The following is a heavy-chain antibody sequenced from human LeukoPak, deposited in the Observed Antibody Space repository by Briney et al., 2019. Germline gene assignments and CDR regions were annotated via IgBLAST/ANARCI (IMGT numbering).Heavy chain of an antibody. CDR3: ARSQVEAAAAHGVILYYFDY. Sequence: GASVKVSCKASGYTFTGYYMHWVRQAPGQGLEWMGWINPNSGGTNYAQKFQGRVTMTRDTSISTAYMELSRLRSDDTAVYYCARSQVEAAAAHGVILYYFDYWGQGTLVTVSS. CDR2: INPNSGGT. D-gene: IGHD6-13*01. V-gene: IGHV1-2*02. J-gene: IGHJ4*02. CDR1: GYTFTGYY.